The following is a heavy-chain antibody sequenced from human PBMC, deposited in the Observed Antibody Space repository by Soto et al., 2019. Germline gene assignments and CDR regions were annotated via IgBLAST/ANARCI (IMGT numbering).Heavy chain of an antibody. Sequence: QVQLVQSGAELKKPGSSVKVSCKVSGVTLSSYAISWVRQAPGQGLEWMGGSIPIFGTANHAHNFQGRGTFTADESTSTVYMELSGLRSEDTATYYCARDRRTMLEAGATFDYWGQGTLVTVSS. D-gene: IGHD2-8*01. CDR2: SIPIFGTA. CDR3: ARDRRTMLEAGATFDY. J-gene: IGHJ4*02. V-gene: IGHV1-69*01. CDR1: GVTLSSYA.